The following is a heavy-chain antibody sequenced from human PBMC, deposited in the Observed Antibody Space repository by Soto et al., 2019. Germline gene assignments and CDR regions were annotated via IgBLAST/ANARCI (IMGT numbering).Heavy chain of an antibody. J-gene: IGHJ4*02. CDR3: ARKRITIFGVVPRLDY. CDR2: INHSGST. CDR1: GGSFSGYY. V-gene: IGHV4-34*01. D-gene: IGHD3-3*01. Sequence: PSETLSLTXAVYGGSFSGYYWSWIRQPPGKGLEWIGEINHSGSTNYNPSLKSRVTISVDTSKNQFSLKLSSVTAADTAVYYCARKRITIFGVVPRLDYWGQGTLVTVSS.